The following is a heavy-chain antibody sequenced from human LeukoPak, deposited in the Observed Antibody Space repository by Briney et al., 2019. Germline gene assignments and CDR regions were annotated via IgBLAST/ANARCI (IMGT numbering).Heavy chain of an antibody. CDR3: ARGDTMVRTYYYYGMDV. CDR1: GGTFSSYA. Sequence: GSSVKVSCKASGGTFSSYAISWVRQAPGQGLEWMGRIIPILGIANYAQKFQGRVTTTADKSTSTAYMELSSLRSEDTAVYYCARGDTMVRTYYYYGMDVWGQGTTVTVSS. D-gene: IGHD3-10*01. V-gene: IGHV1-69*04. J-gene: IGHJ6*02. CDR2: IIPILGIA.